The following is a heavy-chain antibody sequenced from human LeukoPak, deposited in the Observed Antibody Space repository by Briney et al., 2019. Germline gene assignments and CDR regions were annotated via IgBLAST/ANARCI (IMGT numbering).Heavy chain of an antibody. V-gene: IGHV3-9*03. CDR3: AKDGGYFIDY. CDR1: GFTFDDYA. D-gene: IGHD3-22*01. CDR2: ISWNSGSI. Sequence: GRSLRLSCAASGFTFDDYAMHWVRQAPGKGLEWVSGISWNSGSIGYADSVKGRFTISRDNAKNSLYLQMNSLRAEDMALYYCAKDGGYFIDYWGQGTLVTVSS. J-gene: IGHJ4*02.